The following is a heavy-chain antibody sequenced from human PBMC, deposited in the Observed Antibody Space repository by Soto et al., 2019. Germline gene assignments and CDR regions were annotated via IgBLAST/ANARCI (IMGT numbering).Heavy chain of an antibody. Sequence: GSLRLSCAASGFTFSSYGMHWVRQAPGKGLEWVAVIWYDGSNKYYADSVKGRFTISRDNSKNTLYLQMNSLRAEDTAVYYCARELYYDSSGYGMDVWGQGTTVTVSS. CDR1: GFTFSSYG. D-gene: IGHD3-22*01. CDR2: IWYDGSNK. CDR3: ARELYYDSSGYGMDV. J-gene: IGHJ6*02. V-gene: IGHV3-33*01.